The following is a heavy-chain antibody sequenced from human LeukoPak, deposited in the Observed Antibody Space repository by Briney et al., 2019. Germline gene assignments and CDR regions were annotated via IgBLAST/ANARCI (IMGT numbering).Heavy chain of an antibody. D-gene: IGHD2-2*02. V-gene: IGHV3-21*01. Sequence: GGSLRLSCAASGFTFSSYSMNWVRQAPGKGLEWVSSISSSSTYTYYADSVKGRFTISRDNAKNSLYLQMNSLRAEDTAVYYCARENQDIVVAPAAIRKYNWFDPWGQGTLVTVSS. CDR3: ARENQDIVVAPAAIRKYNWFDP. CDR2: ISSSSTYT. CDR1: GFTFSSYS. J-gene: IGHJ5*02.